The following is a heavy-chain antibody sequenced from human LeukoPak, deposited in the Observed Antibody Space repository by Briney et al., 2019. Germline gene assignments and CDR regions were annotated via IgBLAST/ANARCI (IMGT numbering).Heavy chain of an antibody. D-gene: IGHD2-15*01. Sequence: TSETLSLTCTVSGGSISNYYWSWIRQPPGKGLEWVANIKQDGSEKYYVDSVKGRFTISRDNAKNSLYLQMNSLRAEDTAVYYCAREGPSNYCSGGSCYYGYWGQGTLVTVSS. CDR3: AREGPSNYCSGGSCYYGY. CDR2: IKQDGSEK. V-gene: IGHV3-7*01. CDR1: GGSISNYY. J-gene: IGHJ4*02.